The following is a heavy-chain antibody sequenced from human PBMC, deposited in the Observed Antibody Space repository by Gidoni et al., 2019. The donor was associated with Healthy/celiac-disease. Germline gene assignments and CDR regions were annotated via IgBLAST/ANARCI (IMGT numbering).Heavy chain of an antibody. D-gene: IGHD1-26*01. J-gene: IGHJ4*02. CDR1: GFTFSSYS. CDR3: ARMWEGVLVY. CDR2: MRSSSSTI. V-gene: IGHV3-48*01. Sequence: EVQLVESGGGLVQPGGSLSLSCAASGFTFSSYSRNWVRQAPGKVLEWGEYMRSSSSTIYDADSVKGRFTISRDNAKNSLYLKMNSRRAEDTAVYYCARMWEGVLVYWGQGTLVTVSS.